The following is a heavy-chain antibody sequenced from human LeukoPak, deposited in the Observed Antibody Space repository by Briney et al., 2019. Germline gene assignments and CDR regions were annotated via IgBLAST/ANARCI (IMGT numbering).Heavy chain of an antibody. CDR2: ISSSSSYI. V-gene: IGHV3-21*01. D-gene: IGHD3-22*01. CDR3: ARGINDRAGDY. Sequence: GGSLRLSCAASGFTFSSYSMNWVRQAPGKGLEWVSSISSSSSYIYYADSVKGRFTISRDNAKNSLYLQMNSLSAEDTAVYYCARGINDRAGDYWGQGTLVTVSS. CDR1: GFTFSSYS. J-gene: IGHJ4*02.